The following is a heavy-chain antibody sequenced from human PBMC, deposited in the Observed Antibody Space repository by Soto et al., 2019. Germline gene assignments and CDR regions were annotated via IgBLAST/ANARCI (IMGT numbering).Heavy chain of an antibody. V-gene: IGHV1-18*01. CDR3: ARGGAARHLDS. CDR1: GYTFPNFA. D-gene: IGHD6-6*01. J-gene: IGHJ5*01. CDR2: VSANNGFT. Sequence: QVSLVQSGGELRRPGASVNVSCRTSGYTFPNFALSWVRQAPGQGLEWIGFVSANNGFTHFAQKFQGRVAVKTDTATSTVYWDVRSLSSDDTAVYYCARGGAARHLDSWGQGTPGTVSS.